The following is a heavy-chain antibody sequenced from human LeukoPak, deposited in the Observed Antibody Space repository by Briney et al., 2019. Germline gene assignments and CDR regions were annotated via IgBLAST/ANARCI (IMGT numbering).Heavy chain of an antibody. V-gene: IGHV3-23*01. CDR3: AREGGANIVVVPRVAFDI. J-gene: IGHJ3*02. CDR1: GFTFSSYA. CDR2: ISGSGGST. Sequence: PGRSLRLSCAASGFTFSSYAMHWVRQAPGKGLEWVSAISGSGGSTYYADSVKGRFTISRDNSKNTLYLQMNSLRAEDTAVYYCAREGGANIVVVPRVAFDIWGQGTMVTVSS. D-gene: IGHD2-2*01.